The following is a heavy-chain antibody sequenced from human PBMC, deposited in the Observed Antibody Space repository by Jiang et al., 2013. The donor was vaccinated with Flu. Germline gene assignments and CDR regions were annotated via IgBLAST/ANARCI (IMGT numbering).Heavy chain of an antibody. CDR3: ARVSGSGSYLFDY. CDR2: GGST. Sequence: GGSTSYAQKFQGRVTMTRDTSTSTVYMELSSLRSEDTAVYYCARVSGSGSYLFDYWGQGTLVTVSS. D-gene: IGHD1-26*01. V-gene: IGHV1-46*01. J-gene: IGHJ4*02.